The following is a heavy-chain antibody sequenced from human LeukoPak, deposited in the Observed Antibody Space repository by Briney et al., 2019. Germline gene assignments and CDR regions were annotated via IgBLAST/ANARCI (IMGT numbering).Heavy chain of an antibody. Sequence: SETLSLTCAVYGGSFSGYYWSWIRQPPGKGLEWIGEINHSGSTNYNPSLESRVTISVDTSKNQFSLKLSSVTAADTAVYYCSSLRTSCSGGSCYPSGVLYWGQGTLATVSS. CDR1: GGSFSGYY. CDR3: SSLRTSCSGGSCYPSGVLY. J-gene: IGHJ4*02. CDR2: INHSGST. V-gene: IGHV4-34*01. D-gene: IGHD2-15*01.